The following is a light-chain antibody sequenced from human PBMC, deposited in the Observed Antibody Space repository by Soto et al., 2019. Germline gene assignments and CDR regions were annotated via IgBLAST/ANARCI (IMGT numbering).Light chain of an antibody. CDR3: QHYHGWPIT. CDR2: GAS. J-gene: IGKJ5*01. CDR1: QSVSSY. V-gene: IGKV3-15*01. Sequence: EIVMTQSPATLSVSPGERATLSCRASQSVSSYLAWYQQKPGQAPRLLIYGASTRVTGIPARFSGSGSGTEFTLTISSLQSEDFAVYYCQHYHGWPITFGQGTRLEIK.